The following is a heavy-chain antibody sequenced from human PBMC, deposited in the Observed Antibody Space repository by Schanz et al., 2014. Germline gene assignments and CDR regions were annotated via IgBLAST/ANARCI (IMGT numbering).Heavy chain of an antibody. CDR1: GFTFADYY. CDR2: VSSYDTTV. CDR3: ASSSYRLLSYYYAMDV. J-gene: IGHJ6*02. V-gene: IGHV3-11*01. D-gene: IGHD1-26*01. Sequence: VQVVESGGGLVRPGGSLRLSCAGSGFTFADYYMTWIRQAPGKGLEWISYVSSYDTTVSYADSVKGRFTISRDNAENSLYLQMSSLRAEDTAVYYCASSSYRLLSYYYAMDVWGQWTTVTVSS.